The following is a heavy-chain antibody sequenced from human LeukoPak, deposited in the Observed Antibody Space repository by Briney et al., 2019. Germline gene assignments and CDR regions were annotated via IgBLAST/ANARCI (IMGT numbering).Heavy chain of an antibody. Sequence: ASVKVSCKASGYTFTNYDINWVRLATGQGLEWMGWMNPNSGNTGYAQKFQGRVTMTRNTSITTAYMELSSLRSEDTAVYYCARGDPSYSDCDYWGQGTLVTVSS. CDR2: MNPNSGNT. CDR1: GYTFTNYD. V-gene: IGHV1-8*01. CDR3: ARGDPSYSDCDY. J-gene: IGHJ4*02. D-gene: IGHD4-11*01.